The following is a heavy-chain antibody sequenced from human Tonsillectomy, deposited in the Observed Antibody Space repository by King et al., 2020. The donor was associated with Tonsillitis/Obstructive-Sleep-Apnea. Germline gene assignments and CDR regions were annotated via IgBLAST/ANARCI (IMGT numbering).Heavy chain of an antibody. V-gene: IGHV3-33*01. Sequence: VQLVESGGGVVQPGRSLRLSCAASGFTFSSYGMHWVRQAPGKGLEWVAVIWYDGRNDGSSKYYADSVKGRFTISRDNSKNTLYLQMNSLRAEDTAVYYCASDHYDSSGDYIDYWGQATLVTVSS. CDR3: ASDHYDSSGDYIDY. D-gene: IGHD3-22*01. CDR1: GFTFSSYG. J-gene: IGHJ4*02. CDR2: IWYDGRNDGSSK.